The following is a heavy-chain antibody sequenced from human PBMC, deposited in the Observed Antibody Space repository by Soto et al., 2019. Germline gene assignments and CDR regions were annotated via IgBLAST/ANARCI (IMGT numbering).Heavy chain of an antibody. CDR2: IYYSGKT. D-gene: IGHD6-6*01. J-gene: IGHJ4*02. Sequence: QVQLQESGPGLVKPSQTLSLTCTVSGGSIISDDYYWTWVRQPPGKGLEWIGFIYYSGKTKYNPSLESRVTISIYPSKNHFSLKLSSVIAADPAVYYCAGDRSNSPNYFDCWGQGNLVTVSS. CDR1: GGSIISDDYY. V-gene: IGHV4-30-4*01. CDR3: AGDRSNSPNYFDC.